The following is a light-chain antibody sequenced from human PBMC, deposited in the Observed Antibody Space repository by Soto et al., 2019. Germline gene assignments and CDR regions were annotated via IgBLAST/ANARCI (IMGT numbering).Light chain of an antibody. CDR2: EVS. CDR1: SSDVGSYNL. Sequence: QSALTQPASVSGSPGQSITISCTGTSSDVGSYNLVSWYQQHPGKAPKLMIYEVSKRPSGVSNRFSGSKPGNTASLTISGLQAEDEADYYCCSYAGSSTFRVFGGGTKLTVL. J-gene: IGLJ3*02. V-gene: IGLV2-23*02. CDR3: CSYAGSSTFRV.